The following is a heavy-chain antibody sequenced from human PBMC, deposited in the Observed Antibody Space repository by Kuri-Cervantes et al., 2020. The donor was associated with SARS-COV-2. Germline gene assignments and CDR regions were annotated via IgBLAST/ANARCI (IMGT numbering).Heavy chain of an antibody. J-gene: IGHJ5*02. Sequence: SETLSLTCTVSGGSINSYYWGWIRQPPGKGLEWIGSIYYSGSTYYNPSLKSRVTISVDTSKNQFSLKLTSVTAADTAVYYCARQGATTYYDFWSGYYPDWFDPWGQGTLVTVSS. D-gene: IGHD3-3*01. CDR1: GGSINSYY. CDR3: ARQGATTYYDFWSGYYPDWFDP. V-gene: IGHV4-39*01. CDR2: IYYSGST.